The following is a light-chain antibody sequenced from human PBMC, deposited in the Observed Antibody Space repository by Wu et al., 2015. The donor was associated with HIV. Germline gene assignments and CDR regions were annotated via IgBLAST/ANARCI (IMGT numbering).Light chain of an antibody. V-gene: IGKV3-20*01. CDR3: QQYDRSPPLYS. CDR1: QSVTSSY. J-gene: IGKJ2*03. Sequence: EIGLTQSPGTLSLSPGERATLSCRASQSVTSSYLTWYQQKPGQAPRVVIHGGSTRATGIPDRFSGSASGTDFTLTISRLEPEDFAVYYCQQYDRSPPLYSFGQGTKLEIK. CDR2: GGS.